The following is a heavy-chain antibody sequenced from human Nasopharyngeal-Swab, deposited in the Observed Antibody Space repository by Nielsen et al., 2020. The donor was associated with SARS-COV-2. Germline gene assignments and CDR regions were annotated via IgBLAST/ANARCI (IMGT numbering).Heavy chain of an antibody. CDR1: GFPFNNYA. CDR2: ISAGGNV. D-gene: IGHD3-16*01. J-gene: IGHJ6*03. CDR3: ARLEGPHPHYHFMSV. V-gene: IGHV3-23*01. Sequence: GESLKISCSASGFPFNNYAMSWVRKGPGKGLEWISGISAGGNVYYQDFVKGRFTISRDKSNTLYLQLDSLRDEDTAVYYCARLEGPHPHYHFMSVWGKGTTVTVSS.